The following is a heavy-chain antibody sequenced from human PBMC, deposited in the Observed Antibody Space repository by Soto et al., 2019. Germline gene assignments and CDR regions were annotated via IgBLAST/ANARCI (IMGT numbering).Heavy chain of an antibody. Sequence: EVQLVESGGGLVQPGGSLRLSCAASGFTFSDHYMDWVRQAPGKGLEWVGRTRDKAHTYTTQHAASVRGRFTVARDDSKSSVYLQMNSLKTEDTAVYYCARGGAYNYDQYAMDVWGQGTTVTVSS. J-gene: IGHJ6*02. CDR3: ARGGAYNYDQYAMDV. CDR2: TRDKAHTYTT. CDR1: GFTFSDHY. D-gene: IGHD3-10*01. V-gene: IGHV3-72*01.